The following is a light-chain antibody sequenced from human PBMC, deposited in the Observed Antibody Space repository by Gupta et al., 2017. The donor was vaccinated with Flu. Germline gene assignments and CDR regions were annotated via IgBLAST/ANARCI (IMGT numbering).Light chain of an antibody. Sequence: QSVLTQPPSASGTPGQSLTISCSGSSSNIEKDNVYWYQQLTGTAPNLLIYKDKKRHTGVPDRCSGSKSGASASLDITGLQSEEEADYYWVAWDDSLTGWVFGSGTKLTVL. CDR1: SSNIEKDN. CDR3: VAWDDSLTGWV. J-gene: IGLJ3*02. V-gene: IGLV1-44*01. CDR2: KDK.